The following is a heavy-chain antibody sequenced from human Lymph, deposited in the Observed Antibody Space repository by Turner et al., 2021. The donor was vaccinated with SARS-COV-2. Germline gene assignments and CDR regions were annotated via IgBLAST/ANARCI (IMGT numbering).Heavy chain of an antibody. CDR3: ARDSAFLPSKNWFDP. CDR1: RYTFTSYY. J-gene: IGHJ5*02. D-gene: IGHD1-26*01. CDR2: INPSGGST. Sequence: QVQLVQSGAAVKKPGASVKVSCKASRYTFTSYYMHWVRQAPGQGLEWMGIINPSGGSTSYAQKCQGRVTMTSDTSTSTVYMELSSLRSEDTAVYYCARDSAFLPSKNWFDPWGQGTLVTVSS. V-gene: IGHV1-46*01.